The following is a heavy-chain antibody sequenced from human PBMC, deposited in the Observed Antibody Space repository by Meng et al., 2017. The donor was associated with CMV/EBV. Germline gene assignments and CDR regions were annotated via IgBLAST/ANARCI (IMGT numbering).Heavy chain of an antibody. CDR3: ARDQPSVVVPAAQFYYYYGMDV. V-gene: IGHV1-18*01. J-gene: IGHJ6*02. CDR2: ISAYNGNT. CDR1: GYTFTSYG. D-gene: IGHD2-2*01. Sequence: ASVKVSCKASGYTFTSYGISWVRQAPGQGLEWMGWISAYNGNTNYAQKLQGRVTMTTDTSTSTAYMELSSLRSEDTAVYYCARDQPSVVVPAAQFYYYYGMDVWGQGTTVTVSS.